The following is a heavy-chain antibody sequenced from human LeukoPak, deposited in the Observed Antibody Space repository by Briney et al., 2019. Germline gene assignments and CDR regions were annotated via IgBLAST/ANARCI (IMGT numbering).Heavy chain of an antibody. CDR3: ASSESQTKFDY. D-gene: IGHD1/OR15-1a*01. V-gene: IGHV5-51*03. Sequence: PRESLKISCKASGYSFTSYWIGWVRQMPGKGLEWTGIIYPGDSDTRYSPSFQGQVSISVDKSISTAYLQWSSLKASDSAMYYCASSESQTKFDYWGQGTLVTVSS. CDR2: IYPGDSDT. CDR1: GYSFTSYW. J-gene: IGHJ4*02.